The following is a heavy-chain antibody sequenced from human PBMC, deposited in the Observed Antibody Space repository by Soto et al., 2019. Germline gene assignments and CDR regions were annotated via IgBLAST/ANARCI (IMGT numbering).Heavy chain of an antibody. V-gene: IGHV4-34*01. CDR1: GGSFSGYY. CDR2: INHSGST. J-gene: IGHJ6*02. Sequence: SSETLSLTCAVYGGSFSGYYWSWIRQPPGKGLEWIGEINHSGSTNYNPSLKSRVTISVDTSKNQFSLKLSSMTAADTAVYYCARSDLGLRGYYYYGMDVWGQGTTVTVSS. CDR3: ARSDLGLRGYYYYGMDV. D-gene: IGHD7-27*01.